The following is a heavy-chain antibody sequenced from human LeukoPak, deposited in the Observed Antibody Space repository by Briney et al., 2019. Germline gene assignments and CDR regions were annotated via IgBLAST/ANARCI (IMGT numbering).Heavy chain of an antibody. Sequence: PAETLSFTVTVSGGSITSYYWVWIGRRPGKGLDGSGYIYYSGSTNYNPSLKRRGTISVDTSKNQFSLKLSSVTAADTAVYYCARRRGEGDAAHDCSGGSCYSNFYSYMDVWGKGTTVTVSS. D-gene: IGHD2-15*01. CDR3: ARRRGEGDAAHDCSGGSCYSNFYSYMDV. J-gene: IGHJ6*03. CDR1: GGSITSYY. V-gene: IGHV4-59*01. CDR2: IYYSGST.